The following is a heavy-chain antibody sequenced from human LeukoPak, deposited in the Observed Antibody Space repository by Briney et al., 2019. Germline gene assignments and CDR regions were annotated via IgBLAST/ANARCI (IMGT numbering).Heavy chain of an antibody. J-gene: IGHJ1*01. CDR2: NYYRGST. V-gene: IGHV4-59*08. CDR3: ASLYYYGSGSHNAEYFQY. Sequence: SETLSLTCTVSGGSISSHYWSWIRQPPGKGLEWIGYNYYRGSTNYNPSLRSRVTISVDTSKSQFSLKLSSVTAADTAVYYCASLYYYGSGSHNAEYFQYWGQGTLVTVSS. D-gene: IGHD3-10*01. CDR1: GGSISSHY.